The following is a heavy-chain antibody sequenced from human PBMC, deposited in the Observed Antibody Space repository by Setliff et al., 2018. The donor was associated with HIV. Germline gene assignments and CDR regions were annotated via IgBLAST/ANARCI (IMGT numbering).Heavy chain of an antibody. D-gene: IGHD3-22*01. V-gene: IGHV5-51*01. Sequence: GESLKISCRGFGYSFGDYWIGWVRQKPGQGLEWMGIIFPSDSDTRVNPSFQGQVTISADRSTYGAFLQWRSLKASDTGMYFCARHRVDTSMLVVKSPGAFDLWGQGTLVTVSS. CDR1: GYSFGDYW. CDR3: ARHRVDTSMLVVKSPGAFDL. CDR2: IFPSDSDT. J-gene: IGHJ3*01.